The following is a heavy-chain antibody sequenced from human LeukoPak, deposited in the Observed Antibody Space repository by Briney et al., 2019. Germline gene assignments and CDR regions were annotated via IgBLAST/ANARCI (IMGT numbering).Heavy chain of an antibody. J-gene: IGHJ4*02. Sequence: EASVKVSCKASGGTFSSYAISLVRQAPGQGLEWMGRIIPILGIANYAQKFQGRVTITADKSTSTAYMELSSLRSEDTAVYYCARSPAAAASYYFDYWGQGTLVTVSS. CDR3: ARSPAAAASYYFDY. V-gene: IGHV1-69*04. D-gene: IGHD6-13*01. CDR2: IIPILGIA. CDR1: GGTFSSYA.